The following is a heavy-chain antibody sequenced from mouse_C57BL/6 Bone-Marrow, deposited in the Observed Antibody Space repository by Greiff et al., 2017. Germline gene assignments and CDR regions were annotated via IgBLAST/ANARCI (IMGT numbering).Heavy chain of an antibody. CDR3: ARYYFYAMDY. CDR1: GYTFTSSG. V-gene: IGHV1-81*01. J-gene: IGHJ4*01. Sequence: VQLQQSGAELARPGASVKLSCKASGYTFTSSGISWVKQRTGQGLAWIGEIYPRSGNTYYNEKFKGKATLPADKSSSTAYMELRSLTSEDSAVYFCARYYFYAMDYWGQGPSVTVSS. CDR2: IYPRSGNT. D-gene: IGHD1-1*01.